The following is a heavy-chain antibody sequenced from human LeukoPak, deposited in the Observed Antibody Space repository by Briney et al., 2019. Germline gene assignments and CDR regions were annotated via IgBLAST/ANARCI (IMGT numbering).Heavy chain of an antibody. V-gene: IGHV3-48*03. Sequence: PGGSLRLSCAASGFTFSTYEMNWVRQAPGKGLEWVSYISGSGSVVYYADAVKGRFTISRDNAKNSLFLQMNSLRVEDTAVYYCARDFRIISVDYWGQGTLVTVSS. D-gene: IGHD3-10*01. CDR2: ISGSGSVV. CDR1: GFTFSTYE. J-gene: IGHJ4*02. CDR3: ARDFRIISVDY.